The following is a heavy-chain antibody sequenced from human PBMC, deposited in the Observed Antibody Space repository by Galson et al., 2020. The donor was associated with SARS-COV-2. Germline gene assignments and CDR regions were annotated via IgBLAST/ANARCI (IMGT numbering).Heavy chain of an antibody. J-gene: IGHJ6*04. CDR2: IWYDGSNK. D-gene: IGHD4-17*01. Sequence: GGSLRLSCAASGFTFSRYGMHWVRQAPGKGLEWVAVIWYDGSNKQYADSVKGRFTISRDNSKNTLYLQMNSLRAEDTAVYYCARGAYGDYGTNYYYYGVDVWCKGTTVTVSS. CDR3: ARGAYGDYGTNYYYYGVDV. CDR1: GFTFSRYG. V-gene: IGHV3-33*01.